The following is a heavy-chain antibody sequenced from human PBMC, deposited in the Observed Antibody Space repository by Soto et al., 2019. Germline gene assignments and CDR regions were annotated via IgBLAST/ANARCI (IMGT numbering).Heavy chain of an antibody. V-gene: IGHV3-30*18. J-gene: IGHJ6*02. D-gene: IGHD6-13*01. Sequence: QVPLVESGGGVVQPGRSLRLSCAASAFTFSSYGMHWFRQAPGKGLEWVAVISYDGSNKYYTESVKGRFTISRDNAKNTLYLQMNSLRAEDTAVYFCAKETTLYSSSWYLSGMDVWGQGTTVTVSS. CDR3: AKETTLYSSSWYLSGMDV. CDR1: AFTFSSYG. CDR2: ISYDGSNK.